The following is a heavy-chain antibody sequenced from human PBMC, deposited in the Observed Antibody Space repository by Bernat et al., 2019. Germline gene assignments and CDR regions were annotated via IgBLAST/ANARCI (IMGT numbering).Heavy chain of an antibody. CDR3: AKLLLGWELLLGY. V-gene: IGHV3-23*01. CDR2: ISGSGGST. CDR1: GFTFSSYA. Sequence: EVQLLESGGGLVQPGGSLRLSCAASGFTFSSYAMSWVRQAPGKGLEWVSAISGSGGSTYYADSVKGRFTISRDNSENTLYLQMNSLRAEDTAVYYCAKLLLGWELLLGYWGQGTLVTVSS. D-gene: IGHD1-26*01. J-gene: IGHJ4*02.